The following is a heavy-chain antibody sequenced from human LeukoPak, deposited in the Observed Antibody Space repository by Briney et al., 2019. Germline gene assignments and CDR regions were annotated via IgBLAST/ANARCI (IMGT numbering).Heavy chain of an antibody. CDR3: ARDQGDIVVVPAAILLVDY. CDR1: GFTFSSYA. V-gene: IGHV3-30-3*01. CDR2: ISYDGSNK. J-gene: IGHJ4*02. D-gene: IGHD2-2*01. Sequence: PGGSLRLSCAASGFTFSSYAMHWVRQAPGKGLEWVAVISYDGSNKYYADSVKGRFTISRDNSKNTLYLQMNSLRAEDTAVYYCARDQGDIVVVPAAILLVDYWGQGTLVTVSS.